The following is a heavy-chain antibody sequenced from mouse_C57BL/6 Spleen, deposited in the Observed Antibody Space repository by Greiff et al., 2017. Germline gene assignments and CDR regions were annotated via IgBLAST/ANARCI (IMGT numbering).Heavy chain of an antibody. J-gene: IGHJ3*01. D-gene: IGHD2-4*01. V-gene: IGHV2-6*01. CDR2: IWGVGST. Sequence: QVQLKESGPGLVAPSQSLSITCTVSGFSLTSYGVDWVRQSPGKGLEWLGVIWGVGSTNYNSALKSRLSISKDNSKSQVFLKMNSLQTDDTAMYYCASLGRYDYDVRAWFAYWGQGTLVTVSA. CDR1: GFSLTSYG. CDR3: ASLGRYDYDVRAWFAY.